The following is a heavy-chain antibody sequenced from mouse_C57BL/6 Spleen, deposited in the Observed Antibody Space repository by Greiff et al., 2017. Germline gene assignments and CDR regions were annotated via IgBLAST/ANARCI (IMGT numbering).Heavy chain of an antibody. CDR3: ARWGEKLLRRGGDY. J-gene: IGHJ4*01. CDR1: GYTFTSYW. CDR2: IHPNSGST. Sequence: QVQLQQPGAELVKPGASVKLSCKASGYTFTSYWMHWVKQRPGQGLEWIGMIHPNSGSTNYNEKFKSKATLTVDKSSSTAYMQLSSLTSEDSAVSYWARWGEKLLRRGGDYWGQGTSVTVSS. D-gene: IGHD1-1*01. V-gene: IGHV1-64*01.